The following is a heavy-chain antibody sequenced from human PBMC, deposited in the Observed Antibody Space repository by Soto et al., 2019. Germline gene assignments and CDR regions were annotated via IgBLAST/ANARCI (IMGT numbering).Heavy chain of an antibody. D-gene: IGHD2-2*01. CDR3: ARSGGVPAASGQFDP. CDR2: IIPILGIA. CDR1: GGTFSSYT. Sequence: ASVKVSCKASGGTFSSYTISWVRQAPGQGLEWMGRIIPILGIANYAQKFQGRVTITADKSTSTAYMELSSLRSEDTAVYYCARSGGVPAASGQFDPWGQGTLVTVSS. J-gene: IGHJ5*02. V-gene: IGHV1-69*02.